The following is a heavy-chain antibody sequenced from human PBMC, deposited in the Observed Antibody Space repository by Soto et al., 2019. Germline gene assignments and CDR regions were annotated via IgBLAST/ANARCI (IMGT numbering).Heavy chain of an antibody. V-gene: IGHV2-5*02. Sequence: QITLKESGPTLVNPTQTLTLTCTFSGFSLSTSRVGVGWIRQPPGKTLQWLALIYWDDDNRYTTSRTSRLTVTKDTTINQVVPTMTNMHPVDTAPYYGAPRELVEYEEGFGSWVQETMVAVFS. CDR2: IYWDDDN. J-gene: IGHJ5*01. D-gene: IGHD2-2*01. CDR3: APRELVEYEEGFGS. CDR1: GFSLSTSRVG.